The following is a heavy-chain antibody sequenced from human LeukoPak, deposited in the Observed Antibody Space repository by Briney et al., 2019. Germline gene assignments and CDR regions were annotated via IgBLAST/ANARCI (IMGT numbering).Heavy chain of an antibody. Sequence: SETLSLTCSVSGSSISSDYYWGWVRPPPGKGLEWIGSIKHRGRSYYNPSLQSRVTISVDTSKNRFSLQLSSVTAADTAVYYCARVVGATSIDYWGQGILVTVSS. CDR2: IKHRGRS. V-gene: IGHV4-38-2*02. J-gene: IGHJ4*02. D-gene: IGHD2-15*01. CDR1: GSSISSDYY. CDR3: ARVVGATSIDY.